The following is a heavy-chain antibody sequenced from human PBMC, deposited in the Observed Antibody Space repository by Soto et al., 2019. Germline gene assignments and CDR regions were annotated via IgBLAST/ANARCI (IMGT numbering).Heavy chain of an antibody. D-gene: IGHD1-1*01. CDR2: IKIKTDGGTT. CDR1: GLTFSNAW. CDR3: PTTILTQAN. Sequence: GGSLRLSCAASGLTFSNAWMSWVRQAPGKGLEWVGRIKIKTDGGTTDRAAPVKGRFTNSRDDSKITLYLQMNSLKTEDTAVYYCPTTILTQANWGQGTMVTVSS. V-gene: IGHV3-15*01. J-gene: IGHJ4*02.